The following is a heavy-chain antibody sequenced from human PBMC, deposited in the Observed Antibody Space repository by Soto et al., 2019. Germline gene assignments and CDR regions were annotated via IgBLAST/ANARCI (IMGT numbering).Heavy chain of an antibody. J-gene: IGHJ4*02. CDR2: INHSGST. V-gene: IGHV4-34*01. CDR1: GGSFSGYY. CDR3: ARADYYGSGSYSDY. D-gene: IGHD3-10*01. Sequence: QVQLQQWGAGLLKPSETLSLTCAVYGGSFSGYYWSWIRQPPGKGLEWIGEINHSGSTNYNPSLKSRVTISVDTSKNQFSLKLSSVTAADTAVYYCARADYYGSGSYSDYWGQGTLVTVSS.